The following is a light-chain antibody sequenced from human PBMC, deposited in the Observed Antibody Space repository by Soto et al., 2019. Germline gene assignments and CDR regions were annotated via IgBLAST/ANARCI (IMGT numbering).Light chain of an antibody. J-gene: IGKJ5*01. CDR3: QQYDSSPIT. CDR1: QSVSSSY. Sequence: EIVLTQSPGTVSLSPGERATLSCRASQSVSSSYLAWYQQKPGQAPSLLIYGASRRATGIPDRFSGSGSGTDFTLTISRLEPEDFAVYYCQQYDSSPITFGQGTRLEIK. V-gene: IGKV3-20*01. CDR2: GAS.